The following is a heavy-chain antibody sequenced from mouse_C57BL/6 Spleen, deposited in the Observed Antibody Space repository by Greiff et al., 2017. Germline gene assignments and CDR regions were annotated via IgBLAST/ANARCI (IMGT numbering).Heavy chain of an antibody. CDR1: GFSLTSYG. CDR2: IWRGGST. D-gene: IGHD1-1*01. Sequence: QVQLQQSGPGLVQPSQSLSITCTVSGFSLTSYGVHWVRQSPGKGLEWLGVIWRGGSTDYNAAFISRMSISKDHSKIQVFFKLNSLQADDTAIYYCARNSGYYGSSYWYFGVWGTGTTVTVSS. CDR3: ARNSGYYGSSYWYFGV. V-gene: IGHV2-2*01. J-gene: IGHJ1*03.